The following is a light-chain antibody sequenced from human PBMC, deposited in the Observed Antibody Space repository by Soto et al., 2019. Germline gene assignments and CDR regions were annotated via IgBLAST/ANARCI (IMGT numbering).Light chain of an antibody. CDR2: EVS. J-gene: IGLJ2*01. Sequence: QSALTQPPSASGSPGQSVTISCTGTSSDVGGYNYVPWYQQHPGKAPKLMIYEVSKRPSGVPGRFSGSKSGNTASLTVSGLQAEDEADYYCSSYAGSNNLGVFGGGTKLTVL. CDR1: SSDVGGYNY. V-gene: IGLV2-8*01. CDR3: SSYAGSNNLGV.